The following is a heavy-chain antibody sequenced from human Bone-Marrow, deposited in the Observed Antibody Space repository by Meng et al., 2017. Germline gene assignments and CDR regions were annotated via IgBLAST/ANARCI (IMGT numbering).Heavy chain of an antibody. CDR1: GGSFIGYY. CDR2: INHSGST. D-gene: IGHD6-6*01. CDR3: ARGLRAARPLLFGY. V-gene: IGHV4-34*01. Sequence: HVQRNQWGPGLLKPSETLSLTCAGDGGSFIGYYWSWIRQPPGKGLEWIGEINHSGSTNYNPSLKSRVTISVDTSKNQFSLKLSSVTAADTAVYYCARGLRAARPLLFGYWGQGTLVAVSS. J-gene: IGHJ4*02.